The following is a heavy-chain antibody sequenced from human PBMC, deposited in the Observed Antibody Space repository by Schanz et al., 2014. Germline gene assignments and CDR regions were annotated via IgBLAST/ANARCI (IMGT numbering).Heavy chain of an antibody. CDR1: GFTFRDYY. V-gene: IGHV3-11*05. J-gene: IGHJ4*01. CDR3: AREQIMAAAGLVDY. Sequence: GGSLRLSCAASGFTFRDYYMSWIRQAPGKGLEWVSDISSGSSYANYADSVKGRFTISRDNAKNSLYLQMNSLRAEDTAVYYCAREQIMAAAGLVDYWGHGTLVTVSS. CDR2: ISSGSSYA. D-gene: IGHD6-13*01.